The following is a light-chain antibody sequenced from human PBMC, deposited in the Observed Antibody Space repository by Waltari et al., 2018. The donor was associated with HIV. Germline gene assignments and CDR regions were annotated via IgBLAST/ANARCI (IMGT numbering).Light chain of an antibody. V-gene: IGKV1-5*03. J-gene: IGKJ4*01. Sequence: DIQMTQSPSTLSASVGDRVTITCRTSQSINSWLAWYQQKPGKAPKLLSYKASSLESGVPSRFSGSESGTEFTLTISCLQPDDFATYYCQQYNTYPLTFGGGTRVEIK. CDR2: KAS. CDR1: QSINSW. CDR3: QQYNTYPLT.